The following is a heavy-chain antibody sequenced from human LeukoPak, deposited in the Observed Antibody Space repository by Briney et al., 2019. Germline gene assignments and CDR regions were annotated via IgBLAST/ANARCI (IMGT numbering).Heavy chain of an antibody. D-gene: IGHD3-16*01. Sequence: GGSLRLSCAASGFTFSDYYTSWIRQAPGKGLEWVSYISSSGSTIYYADSVKGRFTISRDNAKNSLYLQMNSLRAEDTAVYYCARITGAVTRKDWFDPWGQGTLVTVSS. CDR1: GFTFSDYY. J-gene: IGHJ5*02. CDR2: ISSSGSTI. V-gene: IGHV3-11*01. CDR3: ARITGAVTRKDWFDP.